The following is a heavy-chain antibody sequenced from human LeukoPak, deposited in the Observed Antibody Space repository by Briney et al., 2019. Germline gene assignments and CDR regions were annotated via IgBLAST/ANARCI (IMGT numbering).Heavy chain of an antibody. D-gene: IGHD6-19*01. V-gene: IGHV4-61*02. J-gene: IGHJ5*02. CDR2: IYTSGST. CDR3: AREPPPGYSSGWYGGYWFDP. CDR1: GGSISSGSYY. Sequence: SETLSLTCTVSGGSISSGSYYWTWIRQPAGKGLEWIGRIYTSGSTNYNPSLKSRVTISVDTSKNQFSLKLSSVTAADTAVYYCAREPPPGYSSGWYGGYWFDPWGQGTLVTVSS.